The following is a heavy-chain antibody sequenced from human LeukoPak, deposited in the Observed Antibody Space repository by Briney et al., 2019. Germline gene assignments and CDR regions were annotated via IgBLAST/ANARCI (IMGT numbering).Heavy chain of an antibody. CDR3: ARGYCSGTSCHTSY. D-gene: IGHD2-2*01. V-gene: IGHV3-66*01. Sequence: GGSLSLSCAASGFTVSSNYMSWVRQAPGKGLEWVSVIYSGGSTYYADSVKGRFTISRDNSKNTLYLQMNSLRAEDTAVYYCARGYCSGTSCHTSYWGQGTLVTV. CDR2: IYSGGST. CDR1: GFTVSSNY. J-gene: IGHJ4*02.